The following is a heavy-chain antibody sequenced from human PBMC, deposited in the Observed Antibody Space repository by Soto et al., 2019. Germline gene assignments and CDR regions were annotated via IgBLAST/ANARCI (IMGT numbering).Heavy chain of an antibody. CDR2: INTAGTTT. J-gene: IGHJ4*02. V-gene: IGHV3-74*01. Sequence: GGSLRLSCAASGFTFSSYWMHWVRQAPGKGLVWVSRINTAGTTTAYADSVKGRFTISRDNAKNTLYLQMNSLRAEDTAVYYCASVPTGSYGVWNSWGQGTLVTVSS. CDR3: ASVPTGSYGVWNS. D-gene: IGHD1-26*01. CDR1: GFTFSSYW.